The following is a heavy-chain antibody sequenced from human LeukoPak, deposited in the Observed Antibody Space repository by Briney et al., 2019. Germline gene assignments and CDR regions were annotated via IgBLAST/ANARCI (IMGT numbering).Heavy chain of an antibody. J-gene: IGHJ5*02. CDR3: ARDDYYYDSYFGRRRYWFDP. CDR2: ISAYNGNT. D-gene: IGHD3-22*01. Sequence: AASVKVSCKASGYTFTSYGISWVRQAPGQGLEWMGWISAYNGNTNYAQKLQGRVTMTTDTSTSTAYMELSSLRSEDTAVYYCARDDYYYDSYFGRRRYWFDPWGQGTLVTVSS. CDR1: GYTFTSYG. V-gene: IGHV1-18*01.